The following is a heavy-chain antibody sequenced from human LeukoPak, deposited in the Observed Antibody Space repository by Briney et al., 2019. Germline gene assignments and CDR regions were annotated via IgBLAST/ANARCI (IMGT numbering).Heavy chain of an antibody. CDR1: GGTFSSYA. CDR2: MNPNSGNT. Sequence: ASVKVSCKASGGTFSSYAISWVRQAPGQGLEWMGWMNPNSGNTGYAQKFQGRVTMTRNTSISTAYMELSSLRSEDTAVYYCARGRPYDSSGYYLADYWGQGTLVTVSS. CDR3: ARGRPYDSSGYYLADY. D-gene: IGHD3-22*01. J-gene: IGHJ4*02. V-gene: IGHV1-8*02.